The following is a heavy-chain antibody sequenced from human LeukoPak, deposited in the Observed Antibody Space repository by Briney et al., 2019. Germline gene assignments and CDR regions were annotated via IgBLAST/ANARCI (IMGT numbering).Heavy chain of an antibody. V-gene: IGHV3-53*01. CDR2: IYSGGST. CDR1: GLAVSSNY. J-gene: IGHJ4*02. Sequence: GGSLRLSCAASGLAVSSNYMSWVRQAPGKGLEWVSVIYSGGSTYYADSVKGRFTISRDNSKNTLYLQMNSLRAEDTAVYYCARLRGYSYGYLDYWGQGTLVTVSS. CDR3: ARLRGYSYGYLDY. D-gene: IGHD5-18*01.